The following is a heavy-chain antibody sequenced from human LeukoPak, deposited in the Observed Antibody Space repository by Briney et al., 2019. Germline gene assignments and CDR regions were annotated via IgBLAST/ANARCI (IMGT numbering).Heavy chain of an antibody. V-gene: IGHV4-4*07. Sequence: SETLSLTCTVSGGSISSYYWSWIRQPAGKGLEWIGRIYTGGSTTYNPSLKSRVTMSVDTSNNQFSLELSSVTAADTAVYYCARTDIVVVPAAIYNWFDPWGQGTLVTVSS. CDR3: ARTDIVVVPAAIYNWFDP. CDR2: IYTGGST. CDR1: GGSISSYY. J-gene: IGHJ5*02. D-gene: IGHD2-2*01.